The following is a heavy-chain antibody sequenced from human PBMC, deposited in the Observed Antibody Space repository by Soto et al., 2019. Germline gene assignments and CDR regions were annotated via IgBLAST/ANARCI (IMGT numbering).Heavy chain of an antibody. CDR3: ASTGRPAAAPYYYYGMDV. J-gene: IGHJ6*02. CDR1: GYTFTGYY. Sequence: EASVKVSCKASGYTFTGYYIHWVRQAPGQGLEWMGWINAGNGNTKYSQKFQGRVTITRDTSASTAYMELSSLRSADTAVYYCASTGRPAAAPYYYYGMDVWGQGTTVTVSS. CDR2: INAGNGNT. D-gene: IGHD2-2*01. V-gene: IGHV1-3*01.